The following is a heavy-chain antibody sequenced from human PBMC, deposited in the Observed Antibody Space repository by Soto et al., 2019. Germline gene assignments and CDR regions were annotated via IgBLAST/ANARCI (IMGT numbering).Heavy chain of an antibody. CDR3: ARALSWSGDDWYFDL. CDR1: GGTFTSHT. J-gene: IGHJ2*01. V-gene: IGHV1-69*08. CDR2: INPLLGAT. D-gene: IGHD5-12*01. Sequence: QVQLVQSGAEVKKPGSSVKVSCRASGGTFTSHTINWVRQAPGQGLEWVGRINPLLGATNYAPKFPGRITITADKSTNTGYMELSSVRSDDTAVFFCARALSWSGDDWYFDLWGRGTLVIGSS.